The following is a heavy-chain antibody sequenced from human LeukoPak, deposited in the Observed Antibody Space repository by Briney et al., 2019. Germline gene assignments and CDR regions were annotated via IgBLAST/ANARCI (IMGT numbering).Heavy chain of an antibody. Sequence: GGSLRLSCAASGFTFDDYAMHWVPQAPGKGLEWVSGISWNSGSIGYADSVKGRFTISRDNAKNSLYLQMNSLRAEDTALYYCAKDMLAAAGLYFLAYWGQGTLVTVSS. D-gene: IGHD6-13*01. CDR2: ISWNSGSI. CDR3: AKDMLAAAGLYFLAY. V-gene: IGHV3-9*01. J-gene: IGHJ4*02. CDR1: GFTFDDYA.